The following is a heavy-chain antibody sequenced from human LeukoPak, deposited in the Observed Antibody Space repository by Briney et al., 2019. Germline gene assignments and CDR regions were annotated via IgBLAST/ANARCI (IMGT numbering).Heavy chain of an antibody. CDR3: ARATNQDTIFGVVIKTDYYYYYGMDV. J-gene: IGHJ6*02. V-gene: IGHV3-48*02. CDR2: ISSSSSTI. CDR1: GFTFSTYN. Sequence: GGSLRLSCAASGFTFSTYNMNWVRQAPGKGLEWVSYISSSSSTIYYADYVQGRFTVSRDNAKNSLYLQMNSLRDEDTAVYYCARATNQDTIFGVVIKTDYYYYYGMDVWGQGTTVTVSS. D-gene: IGHD3-3*01.